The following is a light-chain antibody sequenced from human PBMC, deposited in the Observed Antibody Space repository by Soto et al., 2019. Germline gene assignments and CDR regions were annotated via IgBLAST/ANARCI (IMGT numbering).Light chain of an antibody. Sequence: EIVMTQSPVTLSVSPGERATLSCRASQNINNNLAWYQQKAGQGPRLLIYAASTRATGISARFSGSGSGTEFTLTISSLQSEDFAVYYCQQYENWPWTFGSGTKVEIK. CDR3: QQYENWPWT. CDR2: AAS. CDR1: QNINNN. J-gene: IGKJ1*01. V-gene: IGKV3-15*01.